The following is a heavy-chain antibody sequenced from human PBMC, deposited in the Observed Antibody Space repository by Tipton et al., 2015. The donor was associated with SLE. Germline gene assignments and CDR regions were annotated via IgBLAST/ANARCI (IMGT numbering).Heavy chain of an antibody. Sequence: SLRLSCAASGFTFDDYEMNWVRQAPGKGLEWVSYISSSGSTIYYADSVKGRFTISRDNAKNSLYLQMNSLRAEDTAVYYCARGRIVVVPAAPKPYFDYWGQGTLVTVSS. CDR1: GFTFDDYE. D-gene: IGHD2-2*01. V-gene: IGHV3-48*03. CDR3: ARGRIVVVPAAPKPYFDY. CDR2: ISSSGSTI. J-gene: IGHJ4*02.